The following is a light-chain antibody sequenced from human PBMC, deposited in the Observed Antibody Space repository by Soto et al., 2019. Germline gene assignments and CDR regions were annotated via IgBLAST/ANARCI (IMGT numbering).Light chain of an antibody. CDR2: AAS. CDR3: QQYETFSGT. CDR1: QGISSW. V-gene: IGKV1-12*01. J-gene: IGKJ1*01. Sequence: DIQMTQSPSSVSASVGDRVTITCRASQGISSWLAWYQQKPGKAPKLLIYAASTLQSGVPSRFSGSGSGTKFTLTIASLQPDDFATYYCQQYETFSGTFGPGTKVDIK.